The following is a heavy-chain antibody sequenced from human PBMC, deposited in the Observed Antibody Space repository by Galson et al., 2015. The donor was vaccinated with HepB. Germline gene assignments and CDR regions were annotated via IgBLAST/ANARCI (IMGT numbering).Heavy chain of an antibody. V-gene: IGHV3-21*04. Sequence: SLRLSCAASGFTFSSYSMNWVRQAPGKGLEWVSSISSSSSYIYYADSVKGRFTISRDNAKKSLYLQMNSLRAEDTAVYYCARENTDMYDAFDIWGQGTMVTVSS. CDR2: ISSSSSYI. D-gene: IGHD5-18*01. CDR3: ARENTDMYDAFDI. J-gene: IGHJ3*02. CDR1: GFTFSSYS.